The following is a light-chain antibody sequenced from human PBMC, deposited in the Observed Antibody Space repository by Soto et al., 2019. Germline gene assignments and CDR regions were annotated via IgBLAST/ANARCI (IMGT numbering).Light chain of an antibody. CDR1: NIDIGAYKY. V-gene: IGLV2-14*01. Sequence: QSALTQPASVSGSPGQSITISCTGANIDIGAYKYVSWYQQHPGKAPKLMIYEVSSRPSGVSSRFSGSKSGNTASLTISGLQAEDEADYYCSSYTRINTVFGGGTKLTVL. CDR3: SSYTRINTV. CDR2: EVS. J-gene: IGLJ2*01.